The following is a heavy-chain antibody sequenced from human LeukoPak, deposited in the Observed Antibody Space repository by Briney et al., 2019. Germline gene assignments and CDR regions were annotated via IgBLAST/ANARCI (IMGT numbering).Heavy chain of an antibody. J-gene: IGHJ6*03. D-gene: IGHD3-10*01. CDR3: AKRGNPTMGHHYLDV. CDR2: ISGSGGTT. CDR1: GFTFRTYA. Sequence: GGSLSLSCAVSGFTFRTYAMSWVRQAPGKGLEWVSAISGSGGTTYYAYSVKRRFTISRDNSKNTLYLQMNSLSAEDTAVYYCAKRGNPTMGHHYLDVWGKGTTVSVSS. V-gene: IGHV3-23*01.